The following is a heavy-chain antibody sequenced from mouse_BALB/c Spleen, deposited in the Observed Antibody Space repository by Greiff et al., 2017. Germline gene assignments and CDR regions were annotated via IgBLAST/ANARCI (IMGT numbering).Heavy chain of an antibody. V-gene: IGHV5-12-2*01. CDR1: GFTFSSYT. Sequence: EVKLVESGGGLVQPGGSLKLSCAASGFTFSSYTMSWVRQTPEKRLEWVAYISNGGGSTYYPDTVKGRFTVSRDNAKNTLYLQMSSLKSEDTAMYYCARHDRHDWYLDDWGAGTTVTVSS. CDR3: ARHDRHDWYLDD. CDR2: ISNGGGST. J-gene: IGHJ1*01. D-gene: IGHD2-14*01.